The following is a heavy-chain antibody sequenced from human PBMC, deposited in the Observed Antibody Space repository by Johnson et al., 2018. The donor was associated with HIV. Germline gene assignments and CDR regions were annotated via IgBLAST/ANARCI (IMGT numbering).Heavy chain of an antibody. J-gene: IGHJ3*02. Sequence: VQLVESGGDLVQPGGSLRLSCAASGFTFSNYWMSWVRQAPGKGLEWVANIKQDGSEKYYVDSVKGRFTISRDNAKSSLYLQMNSLRAEDTAVYYCATITMIGGIWGQGTMVTVSS. D-gene: IGHD3-22*01. CDR3: ATITMIGGI. CDR2: IKQDGSEK. CDR1: GFTFSNYW. V-gene: IGHV3-7*01.